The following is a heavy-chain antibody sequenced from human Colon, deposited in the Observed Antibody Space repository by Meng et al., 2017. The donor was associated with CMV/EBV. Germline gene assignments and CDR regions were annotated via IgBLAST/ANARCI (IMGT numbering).Heavy chain of an antibody. V-gene: IGHV7-4-1*02. D-gene: IGHD3-16*01. CDR3: ASSLGAGA. CDR1: GYSFTNYH. J-gene: IGHJ5*02. Sequence: TVSCKASGYSFTNYHLRWVRQAPGQGLEWMGWINTNTGNPTYAQGLTGRFGFSLDTSVSTAYLQISSLKAEDTAMYYRASSLGAGAWGQGTLVTVSS. CDR2: INTNTGNP.